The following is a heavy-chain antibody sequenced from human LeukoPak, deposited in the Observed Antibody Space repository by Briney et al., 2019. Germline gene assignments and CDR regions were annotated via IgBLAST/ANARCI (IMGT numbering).Heavy chain of an antibody. Sequence: GGSLRLSCAASGFTFSSYGMHWVRQAPGKGLEWVAVIWYDGSNKYYADSVKGRFTISRDNSKNTLYLQMNSLRAEDTAVYYCARGQQWLRRTYYFDYWGQGTTVTVSS. CDR3: ARGQQWLRRTYYFDY. J-gene: IGHJ4*03. CDR2: IWYDGSNK. CDR1: GFTFSSYG. V-gene: IGHV3-33*01. D-gene: IGHD6-19*01.